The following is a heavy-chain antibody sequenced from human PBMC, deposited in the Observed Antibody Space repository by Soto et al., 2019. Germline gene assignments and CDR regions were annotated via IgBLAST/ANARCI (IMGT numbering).Heavy chain of an antibody. V-gene: IGHV3-33*01. J-gene: IGHJ3*02. D-gene: IGHD2-8*01. CDR2: IWYDGSNK. CDR1: GFTFSSYG. Sequence: GGSLRLSCAASGFTFSSYGMHWVRQAPGKGLEWVAVIWYDGSNKYYADSVKGRFTISRDNSKNTLYLQMNSLRAEDTAVYYCARDLINTSRFFSGHAFDIWGQGTMVTVSS. CDR3: ARDLINTSRFFSGHAFDI.